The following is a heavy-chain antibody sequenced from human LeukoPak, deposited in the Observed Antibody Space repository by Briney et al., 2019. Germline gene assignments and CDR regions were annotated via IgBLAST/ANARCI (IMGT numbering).Heavy chain of an antibody. V-gene: IGHV1-8*03. CDR2: MNPNSGNT. J-gene: IGHJ5*02. Sequence: ASVKVSCKASGYTFTSYDINWVRQATGQGLEWMGWMNPNSGNTGYAQKFQGRVTITRNTSISTAYMELSSLRSEDTAVYYCARDTYCSSTSCYVHWFDPWGQGTLVTVSS. CDR1: GYTFTSYD. D-gene: IGHD2-2*01. CDR3: ARDTYCSSTSCYVHWFDP.